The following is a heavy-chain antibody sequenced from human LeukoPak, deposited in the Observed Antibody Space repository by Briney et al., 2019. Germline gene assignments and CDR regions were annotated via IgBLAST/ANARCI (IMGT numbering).Heavy chain of an antibody. Sequence: PSETLSLTCAVYGGSFSGYYWSWIRQPPGKGLEWIGEINHSGSTNYNPSLKSRVTISVDTSKNQFSLKLSSVTAADTAVYYCARHASLRYCGGDCFVIDYWGQGTLVTVSS. CDR1: GGSFSGYY. CDR2: INHSGST. CDR3: ARHASLRYCGGDCFVIDY. D-gene: IGHD2-21*02. V-gene: IGHV4-34*01. J-gene: IGHJ4*02.